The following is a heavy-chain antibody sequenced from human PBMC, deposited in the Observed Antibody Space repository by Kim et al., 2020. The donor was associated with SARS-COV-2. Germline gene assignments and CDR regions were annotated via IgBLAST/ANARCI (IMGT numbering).Heavy chain of an antibody. V-gene: IGHV4-34*01. CDR3: AVAVVAREYLISILTGYYEYFQH. CDR1: GGSFSGYY. CDR2: INHSGST. Sequence: SETLSLTCAVYGGSFSGYYWSWIRQPPGKGLEWIGEINHSGSTNYNPSLKSRVTISVDTSKNQFSLKLSSVTAADTAVYYCAVAVVAREYLISILTGYYEYFQHWGQGTLVTVSS. D-gene: IGHD3-9*01. J-gene: IGHJ1*01.